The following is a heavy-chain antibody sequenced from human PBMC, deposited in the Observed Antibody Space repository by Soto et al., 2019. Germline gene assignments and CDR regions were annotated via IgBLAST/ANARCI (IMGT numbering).Heavy chain of an antibody. CDR3: ARRIPTGGSSPGYYYYGMDV. J-gene: IGHJ6*02. Sequence: SETLSLTCAVSGGSISSSNWWSWVRQPPGKGLEWIGEINHSGSTNYNPSLKSRVTISADTSKNQFSLKLSSVTAADTAMYYCARRIPTGGSSPGYYYYGMDVWGQGTTVTVSS. CDR2: INHSGST. D-gene: IGHD1-26*01. V-gene: IGHV4-4*02. CDR1: GGSISSSNW.